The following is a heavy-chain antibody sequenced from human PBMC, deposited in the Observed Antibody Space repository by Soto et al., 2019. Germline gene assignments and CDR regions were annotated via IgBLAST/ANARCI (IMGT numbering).Heavy chain of an antibody. J-gene: IGHJ4*02. CDR2: IYYSGST. CDR3: ASHSGSYVGDS. CDR1: GGSISSGGYS. Sequence: QVQLQESGPGLVKPSQTLSLTCTFSGGSISSGGYSWSWSRQHPGKGLEWIGYIYYSGSTYYNPSVKRQVHISVDTYEDQFSLKLSSVIAADTAVYYCASHSGSYVGDSWGQGTLVTVSS. V-gene: IGHV4-31*01. D-gene: IGHD1-26*01.